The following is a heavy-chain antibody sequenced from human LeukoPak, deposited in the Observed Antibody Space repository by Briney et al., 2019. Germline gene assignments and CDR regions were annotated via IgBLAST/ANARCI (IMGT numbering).Heavy chain of an antibody. J-gene: IGHJ6*02. Sequence: SETLSLTCAVYGGSFSGYYWSWIRQPPGKGLEWIGEINHSGSTNYNPSLKSRVTISVDTSKNQFSLKLSSVTAADTAVYYCARGPFGDVWGQGTTVTVSS. D-gene: IGHD3-16*01. CDR1: GGSFSGYY. CDR2: INHSGST. V-gene: IGHV4-34*01. CDR3: ARGPFGDV.